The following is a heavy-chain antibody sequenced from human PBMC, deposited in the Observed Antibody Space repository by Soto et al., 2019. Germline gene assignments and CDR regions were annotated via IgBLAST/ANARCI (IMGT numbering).Heavy chain of an antibody. Sequence: SVKVSCKASGGTFSSYAISWVRQAPGQGLEWMGGIIPIFGTANYAQKFQGRVTITADESTSTAYMELSSLRSEDTAVYYCSRAQSEEGAGYCGGDCYSRFYYWGQGTLVTVSS. J-gene: IGHJ4*02. CDR2: IIPIFGTA. CDR3: SRAQSEEGAGYCGGDCYSRFYY. CDR1: GGTFSSYA. D-gene: IGHD2-21*02. V-gene: IGHV1-69*13.